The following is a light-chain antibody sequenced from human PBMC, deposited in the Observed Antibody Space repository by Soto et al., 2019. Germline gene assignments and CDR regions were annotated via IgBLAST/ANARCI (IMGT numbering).Light chain of an antibody. CDR3: QQYGSSWT. CDR1: QSVSSTY. V-gene: IGKV3-20*01. J-gene: IGKJ1*01. Sequence: EIVLTQSPGTLSLSPGERATLSCRASQSVSSTYLAWYQQKPGQAPRLLIYGASSRATGIPNRFSGGGSGTDFTLTISRLEPEDISVYYCQQYGSSWTFGQGTKVDIK. CDR2: GAS.